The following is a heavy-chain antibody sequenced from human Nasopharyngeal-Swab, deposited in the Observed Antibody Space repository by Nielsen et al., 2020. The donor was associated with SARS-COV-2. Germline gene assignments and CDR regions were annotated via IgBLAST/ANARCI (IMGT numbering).Heavy chain of an antibody. CDR2: VNPNSGGT. Sequence: ASVKVSCKVSGYTLTELSMHWVRQAPGQGLEWMGRVNPNSGGTNYAHKFQGRVTMTRDTSISTAYMELSRLRSDDTAVYYCARETQDYYYYYYGMDVWGQGTTVTVSS. CDR3: ARETQDYYYYYYGMDV. J-gene: IGHJ6*02. CDR1: GYTLTELS. V-gene: IGHV1-2*06.